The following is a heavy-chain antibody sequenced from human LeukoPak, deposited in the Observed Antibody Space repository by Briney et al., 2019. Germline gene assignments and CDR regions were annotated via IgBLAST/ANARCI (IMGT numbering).Heavy chain of an antibody. CDR3: ARVGYSSSWYIDD. V-gene: IGHV3-74*01. J-gene: IGHJ4*02. CDR2: INNDGGST. D-gene: IGHD6-13*01. Sequence: HPGGSLRLSCAASGFTFSSYWMHWVRHAPGKGLVWVSRINNDGGSTNYADSVKGRFTISRDNAKNTLYLQMNSLRAEDTAVYYCARVGYSSSWYIDDWGQGTLVTVSS. CDR1: GFTFSSYW.